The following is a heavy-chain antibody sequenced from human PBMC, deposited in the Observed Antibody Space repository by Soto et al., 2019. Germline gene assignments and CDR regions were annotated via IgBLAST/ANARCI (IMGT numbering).Heavy chain of an antibody. V-gene: IGHV1-2*04. CDR1: GYTFTGYY. CDR3: AREPIGYCSSTSCKYHYYGMDV. CDR2: INPNSGGT. D-gene: IGHD2-2*01. J-gene: IGHJ6*02. Sequence: ASVKVSCKASGYTFTGYYMHWVRQAPGQGLEWMGWINPNSGGTNYAQKFQGWVTMTRDTSISTAYMELSRLRSDDTAVYYCAREPIGYCSSTSCKYHYYGMDVWGQGTTVTVSS.